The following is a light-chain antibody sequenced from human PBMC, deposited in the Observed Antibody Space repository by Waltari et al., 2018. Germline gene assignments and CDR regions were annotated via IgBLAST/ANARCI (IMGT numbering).Light chain of an antibody. CDR2: KIS. CDR3: MQGSYWPYT. CDR1: QRPVTKDGNIY. Sequence: DVVMTQSPLFLPVTLGQPASISCRSSQRPVTKDGNIYLNWFQQRPGQSPRLLIYKISNRESGVPDRFSGSGSGTDFTLKISRVEAEDVGVYYCMQGSYWPYTFGQGTKLEIK. V-gene: IGKV2-30*01. J-gene: IGKJ2*01.